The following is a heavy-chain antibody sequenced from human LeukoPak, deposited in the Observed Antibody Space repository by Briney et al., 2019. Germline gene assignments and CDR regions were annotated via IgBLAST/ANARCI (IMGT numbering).Heavy chain of an antibody. CDR3: ARVHHERLRLDV. J-gene: IGHJ6*02. D-gene: IGHD2-21*02. V-gene: IGHV4-31*03. CDR1: GGSINSGNYF. Sequence: PSRTLSLTCTVSGGSINSGNYFWTWIRQHPGKGLEWIGYIHYTESTHYNPSLKTRITISLDTSKNEFSLKLSSVTAADTAVYYCARVHHERLRLDVWGQGTTVTVSS. CDR2: IHYTEST.